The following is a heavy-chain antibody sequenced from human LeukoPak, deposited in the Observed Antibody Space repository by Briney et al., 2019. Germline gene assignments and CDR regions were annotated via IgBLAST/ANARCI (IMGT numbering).Heavy chain of an antibody. D-gene: IGHD3-10*01. J-gene: IGHJ4*02. CDR3: AGETFAITMVRGVILHY. Sequence: SVKVSCKASGGTFSSYAISWVRQAPGQGLEWMGWIIPIFGIANYAQKFQGRVTITADKSTSTAYMELSSLRSEDTAVYYCAGETFAITMVRGVILHYWGQGTLVTVSS. CDR1: GGTFSSYA. V-gene: IGHV1-69*10. CDR2: IIPIFGIA.